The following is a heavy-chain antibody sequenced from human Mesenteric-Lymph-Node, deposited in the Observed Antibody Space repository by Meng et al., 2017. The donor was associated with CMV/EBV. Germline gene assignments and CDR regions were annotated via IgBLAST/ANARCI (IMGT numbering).Heavy chain of an antibody. V-gene: IGHV4-30-4*08. CDR2: IYYSGST. CDR1: GGSISSGDYY. D-gene: IGHD4-11*01. Sequence: SETLSLTCTVSGGSISSGDYYWSWIRQPPGKDLEWIAYIYYSGSTYHNPSLKSRTAISVDTSKNQFSLKLTSVTAADTAVYFCARGRSNYSFFEYWGRGTLVTVSS. CDR3: ARGRSNYSFFEY. J-gene: IGHJ4*02.